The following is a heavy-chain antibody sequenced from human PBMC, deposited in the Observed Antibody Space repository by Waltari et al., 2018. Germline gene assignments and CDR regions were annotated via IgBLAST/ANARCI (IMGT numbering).Heavy chain of an antibody. D-gene: IGHD1-1*01. J-gene: IGHJ3*02. CDR3: ARGVGLEGDAFDI. V-gene: IGHV4-59*01. CDR1: GGSISSYY. Sequence: QVQLQESGPGLVKPSETLSLTCTVSGGSISSYYWSWIRQPPGKGLEWIGYIYDSGGTNSNPSLKSRVTISVDTSKNQFSLKRSSVTATDTAVYYCARGVGLEGDAFDIWGQGTMVTVSS. CDR2: IYDSGGT.